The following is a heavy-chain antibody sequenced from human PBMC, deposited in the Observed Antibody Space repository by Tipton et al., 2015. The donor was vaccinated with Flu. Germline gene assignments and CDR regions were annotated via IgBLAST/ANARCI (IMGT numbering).Heavy chain of an antibody. CDR2: INQDGSVK. J-gene: IGHJ3*02. CDR1: EFNLSSYW. Sequence: SLRLSCAASEFNLSSYWMSWVRQAPGKGLEWVANINQDGSVKYYVDSVKGRFSISRDNAKNSLYLQMNRLRAEDTAVYYCARVPEWLGYGFDIWGQGTLVTVSS. V-gene: IGHV3-7*03. D-gene: IGHD3-3*01. CDR3: ARVPEWLGYGFDI.